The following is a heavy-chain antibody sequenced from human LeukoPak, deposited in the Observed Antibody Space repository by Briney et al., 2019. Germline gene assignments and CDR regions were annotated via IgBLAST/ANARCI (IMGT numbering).Heavy chain of an antibody. J-gene: IGHJ4*02. V-gene: IGHV1-46*01. CDR2: INPSGGST. Sequence: ASVKVSCKASGYTFTSYYMHWVRQAPGQGGEGMGIINPSGGSTSYAQKFQGRVTMTRDTSTSTVYMELSSLISEDTAVYYFARETRLWLLSYWGQGTLVTVSS. D-gene: IGHD5-18*01. CDR1: GYTFTSYY. CDR3: ARETRLWLLSY.